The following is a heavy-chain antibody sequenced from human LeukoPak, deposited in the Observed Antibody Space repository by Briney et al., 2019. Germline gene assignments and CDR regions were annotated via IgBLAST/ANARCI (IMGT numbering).Heavy chain of an antibody. Sequence: GSSVKVSCKASGGTFSSYAISWVRQAPGQGLEWMGRIIPILGIANYAQKFQGRVTITADKSTSTAYMELSSLRSEDTAVYYCARARCSLNSCSFDFWGQGTLVTVSS. CDR1: GGTFSSYA. D-gene: IGHD2-2*01. CDR3: ARARCSLNSCSFDF. J-gene: IGHJ4*02. CDR2: IIPILGIA. V-gene: IGHV1-69*04.